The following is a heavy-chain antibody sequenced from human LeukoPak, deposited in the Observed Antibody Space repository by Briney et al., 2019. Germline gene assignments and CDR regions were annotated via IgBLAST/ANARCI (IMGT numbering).Heavy chain of an antibody. V-gene: IGHV4-59*12. J-gene: IGHJ4*02. Sequence: PSETLSLTCTVSGGSISSYYWSWIRQPPGKGLEWIGYIYNSGSTNYNPSLKSRVTISVDTSKNQFSLKLSSVTAADTAVYYCASHYDSLPLWGQGTPVTVSS. CDR1: GGSISSYY. CDR2: IYNSGST. CDR3: ASHYDSLPL. D-gene: IGHD3-22*01.